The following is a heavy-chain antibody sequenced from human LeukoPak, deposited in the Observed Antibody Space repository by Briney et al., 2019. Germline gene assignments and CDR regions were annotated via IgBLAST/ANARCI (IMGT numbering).Heavy chain of an antibody. Sequence: ASETLSLTCTVSGASISSSAWYWGWIRQPPVKGLEWIGIIYNSGSTYYNPSLKSRVTLSVDTSKNQFSLRLSSVTAADTAVYYCARLITGGVYYMDVWGKGTTVTVSS. CDR3: ARLITGGVYYMDV. D-gene: IGHD1-14*01. V-gene: IGHV4-39*07. CDR2: IYNSGST. CDR1: GASISSSAWY. J-gene: IGHJ6*03.